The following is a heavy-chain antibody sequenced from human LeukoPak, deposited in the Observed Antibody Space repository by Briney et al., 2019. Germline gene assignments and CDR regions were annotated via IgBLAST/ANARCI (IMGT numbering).Heavy chain of an antibody. CDR1: GYTFTGYY. CDR2: INPNSGGT. CDR3: ARAGYDYVWGSYQGPPYYFDY. D-gene: IGHD3-16*02. V-gene: IGHV1-2*06. J-gene: IGHJ4*02. Sequence: ASVKVSCKASGYTFTGYYMHWVRQAPGQGLEWMGRINPNSGGTNYEQKFQGRVTMTRDTSISTAYMELSRLRSDDTAVYYCARAGYDYVWGSYQGPPYYFDYWGQGTLVTVSS.